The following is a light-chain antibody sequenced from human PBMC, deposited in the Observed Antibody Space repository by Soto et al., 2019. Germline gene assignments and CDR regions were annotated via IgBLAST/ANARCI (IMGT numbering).Light chain of an antibody. V-gene: IGKV3-20*01. CDR3: QQYSDSVLT. J-gene: IGKJ4*01. CDR1: QTLTSNY. CDR2: GSA. Sequence: SVLTQSPATLSLSPGERATLSCRASQTLTSNYLAWYQQKPGQAPRLLIHGSASRATDIPDRFSGSGSGTDFTLTISRLEPEDFAVYYCQQYSDSVLTFGGGTKVEIK.